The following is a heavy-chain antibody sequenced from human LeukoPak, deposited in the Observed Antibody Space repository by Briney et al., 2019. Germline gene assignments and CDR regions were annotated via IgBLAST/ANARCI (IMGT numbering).Heavy chain of an antibody. D-gene: IGHD3-10*01. V-gene: IGHV3-9*01. CDR3: AKDTSEWFGELLS. CDR2: ISWNSGSI. J-gene: IGHJ5*02. CDR1: GFTFDDYA. Sequence: GRSLRLSCAASGFTFDDYAMHWVRQAPGKGLEWVSGISWNSGSIGYADSVKGRFTISRDNAKNSLYLQMNSLRAEDTALYYCAKDTSEWFGELLSWGQGTLVTVSS.